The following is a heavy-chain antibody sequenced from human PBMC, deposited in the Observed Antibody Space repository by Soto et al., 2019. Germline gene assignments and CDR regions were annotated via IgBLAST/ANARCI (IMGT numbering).Heavy chain of an antibody. J-gene: IGHJ3*02. CDR1: GGSFSGYY. Sequence: SETLSLTCAVYGGSFSGYYWSWIRHPPGKGLEWIGEINHSGSTNYNPSLKSRVTISVDTSKNQFSLKLSSVTAADTAVYYCARTGPSVDIVVVDAFDIWGQGTMVTVSS. D-gene: IGHD2-15*01. V-gene: IGHV4-34*01. CDR2: INHSGST. CDR3: ARTGPSVDIVVVDAFDI.